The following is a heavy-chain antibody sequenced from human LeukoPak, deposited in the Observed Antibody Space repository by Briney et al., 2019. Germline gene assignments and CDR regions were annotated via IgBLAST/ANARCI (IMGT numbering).Heavy chain of an antibody. Sequence: GGSLRLSCTASGFTFGDYAMSWVRQAPGKGLEWVGFIRSKAYGGTTEYAASVKGRFTISRDDSKSIAYLQMNSLKTEDTAVYYCTRVAFSSGYSKFDYWGQGTLVTVSS. CDR1: GFTFGDYA. CDR3: TRVAFSSGYSKFDY. J-gene: IGHJ4*02. CDR2: IRSKAYGGTT. D-gene: IGHD3-22*01. V-gene: IGHV3-49*04.